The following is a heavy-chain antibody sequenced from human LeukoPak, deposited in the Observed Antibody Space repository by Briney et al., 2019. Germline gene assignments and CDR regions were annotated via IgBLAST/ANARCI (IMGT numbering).Heavy chain of an antibody. Sequence: SETLSLTCTVSGGSISSYYGSWIRQPAGKGLEWIGRIYTSGSTNYNPSLKGRVTMSVDTSRNQFSLKLSSVTAADTPVYYCARSNAAMAFDYWGQGTLVTVYS. J-gene: IGHJ4*02. D-gene: IGHD5-18*01. CDR2: IYTSGST. CDR1: GGSISSYY. V-gene: IGHV4-4*07. CDR3: ARSNAAMAFDY.